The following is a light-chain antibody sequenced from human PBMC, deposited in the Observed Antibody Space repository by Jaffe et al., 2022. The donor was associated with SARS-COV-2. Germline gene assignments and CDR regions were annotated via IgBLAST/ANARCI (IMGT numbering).Light chain of an antibody. Sequence: ETVLTQFPGTLSLSPGERATLSCRASQSVRSNSLAWYQQKPGQAPRLLIYGASTRAAGIPDRFGGSGSGTDFTLTISRLEPEDFAVYYCHQYGSSLQEFTFGPGTKVHIK. CDR3: HQYGSSLQEFT. CDR2: GAS. V-gene: IGKV3-20*01. J-gene: IGKJ3*01. CDR1: QSVRSNS.